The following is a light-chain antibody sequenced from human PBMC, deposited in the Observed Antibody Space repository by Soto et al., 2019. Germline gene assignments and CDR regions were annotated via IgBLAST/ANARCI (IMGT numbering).Light chain of an antibody. V-gene: IGLV2-14*01. CDR2: EVS. J-gene: IGLJ2*01. CDR1: SRDIGGYNY. CDR3: SSYTSTSIPV. Sequence: QPVLTQPASVSGSPGQSITISCIGTSRDIGGYNYVSWYQQHPGKAPQLMIYEVSNRPSGVSNRFSGSKSGNTASLTISGLQTEDEADYYCSSYTSTSIPVFGGGTKLTVL.